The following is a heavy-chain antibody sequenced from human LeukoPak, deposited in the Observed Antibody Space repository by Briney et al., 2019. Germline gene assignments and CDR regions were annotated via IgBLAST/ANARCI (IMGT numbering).Heavy chain of an antibody. V-gene: IGHV3-48*04. Sequence: GGSLRLSCAASGFAFSSYGMSWVRQAPGKGLEWVSYISSSGSTIYYADSVKGRFTISRDNAKNSLYLQMNSLRAEDTAVYYCARRNRPDSSGYFNRWGQGTLVTVSS. CDR3: ARRNRPDSSGYFNR. CDR1: GFAFSSYG. J-gene: IGHJ4*02. CDR2: ISSSGSTI. D-gene: IGHD3-22*01.